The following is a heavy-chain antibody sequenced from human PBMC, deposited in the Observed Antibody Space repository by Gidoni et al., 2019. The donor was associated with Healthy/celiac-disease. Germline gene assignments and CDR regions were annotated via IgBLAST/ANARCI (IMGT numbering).Heavy chain of an antibody. CDR2: INHSGST. D-gene: IGHD4-17*01. V-gene: IGHV4-34*01. Sequence: QLQLQQWGAGLLKPSETLSLTCAVYGGSFSGYYWSWIRQPPGKGREWIGEINHSGSTNYNQSHKSRVTISVDTYKNQFSLKLSSVTAADTAVDYCERRQYYGDYRFDYWGQGTLVTVSS. J-gene: IGHJ4*02. CDR3: ERRQYYGDYRFDY. CDR1: GGSFSGYY.